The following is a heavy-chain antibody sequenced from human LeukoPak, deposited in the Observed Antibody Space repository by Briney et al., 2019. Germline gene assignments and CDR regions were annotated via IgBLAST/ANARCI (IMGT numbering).Heavy chain of an antibody. V-gene: IGHV3-7*01. D-gene: IGHD6-13*01. CDR2: IKQDGSEK. CDR3: ARDEWEAAAGPFDY. J-gene: IGHJ4*02. Sequence: GGSLRLSCAASGFTFSSYWMSWVRQAPGKGLEWVGNIKQDGSEKYYVDSVKGRFTISRDNAKNSLYLQMNSLRAEDTAVYYCARDEWEAAAGPFDYWGQGTLVTVSS. CDR1: GFTFSSYW.